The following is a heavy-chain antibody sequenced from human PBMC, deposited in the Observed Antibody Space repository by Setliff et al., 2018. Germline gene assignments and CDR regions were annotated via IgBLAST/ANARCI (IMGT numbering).Heavy chain of an antibody. CDR3: ARASCGGDCYNRQLEYFQH. CDR1: GYNFPVYG. J-gene: IGHJ1*01. Sequence: ASVKVSCKTSGYNFPVYGITWVRQAPGHGLEWMGWISPDNGVTKYVEKNQDRVTMTTDTSTNTAYMELRNLTSDDTAVYYCARASCGGDCYNRQLEYFQHWGQGTLVTVSS. CDR2: ISPDNGVT. D-gene: IGHD2-21*02. V-gene: IGHV1-18*01.